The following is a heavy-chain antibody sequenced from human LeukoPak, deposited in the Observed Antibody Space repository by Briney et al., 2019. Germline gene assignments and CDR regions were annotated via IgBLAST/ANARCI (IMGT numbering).Heavy chain of an antibody. Sequence: GASVKVSCKASGYTLTSYYMHWVRQAPGQGLEWMGIINPSGGSTSYAQKFQGGVTMTRDTSTSTVYMELSSLRSEDTAVYYCAREWSRESGSSWSLFDYWGQGTLVTVSS. CDR1: GYTLTSYY. CDR3: AREWSRESGSSWSLFDY. V-gene: IGHV1-46*01. J-gene: IGHJ4*02. CDR2: INPSGGST. D-gene: IGHD6-13*01.